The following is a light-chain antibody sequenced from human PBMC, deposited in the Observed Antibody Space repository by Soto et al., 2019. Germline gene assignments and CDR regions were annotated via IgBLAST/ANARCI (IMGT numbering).Light chain of an antibody. CDR1: SSNIGSNT. J-gene: IGLJ1*01. Sequence: QSVLAQPPSASGTPGQRVTISCSGSSSNIGSNTVNWYQQLPGTAPKLLIYSNNQRPSGVPDRFSGSKSGTSASLAISGLQSEDEADYYCSSYAGNSRYVFGTGTKVTV. CDR2: SNN. V-gene: IGLV1-44*01. CDR3: SSYAGNSRYV.